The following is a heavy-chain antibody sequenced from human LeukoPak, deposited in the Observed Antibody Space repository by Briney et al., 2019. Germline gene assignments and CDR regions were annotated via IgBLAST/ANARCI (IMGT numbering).Heavy chain of an antibody. Sequence: SETLSLTCTVSGGSFTSRSFYWGWIRQPPGKGLDWIGNFDSSGSTYYNPSLKSRVTISVDTSKDQFSLNMNSVTAADTAVYYCARLVYPNPPTVVSGYYFDYWGQGTLVTASS. CDR1: GGSFTSRSFY. CDR3: ARLVYPNPPTVVSGYYFDY. V-gene: IGHV4-39*01. CDR2: FDSSGST. J-gene: IGHJ4*02. D-gene: IGHD4-23*01.